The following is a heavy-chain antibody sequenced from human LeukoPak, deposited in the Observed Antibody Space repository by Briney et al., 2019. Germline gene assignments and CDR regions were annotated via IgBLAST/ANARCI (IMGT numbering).Heavy chain of an antibody. CDR2: ISSSSSYI. J-gene: IGHJ4*02. CDR3: ARDIYGSGSYYAY. Sequence: PGGSLRLYCAASGFTFSSYSMNWVRQAPGKGLELVSSISSSSSYIYYADSVKGRFTISRDNAKNSLYLQMNSLRAEDTAVYYCARDIYGSGSYYAYWGQGTLVTVSS. V-gene: IGHV3-21*01. D-gene: IGHD3-10*01. CDR1: GFTFSSYS.